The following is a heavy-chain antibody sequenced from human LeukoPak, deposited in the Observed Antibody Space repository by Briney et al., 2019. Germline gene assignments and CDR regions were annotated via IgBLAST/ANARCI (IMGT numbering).Heavy chain of an antibody. V-gene: IGHV3-30*02. CDR3: AKGGGSYYVYFDY. CDR2: IRYDGSNK. CDR1: GFTFSSYG. J-gene: IGHJ4*02. Sequence: GGSLRLSCAASGFTFSSYGIHWVRQAPGKGLEWVAFIRYDGSNKYYADSVKGRFTISRDNSKNTLYLQMNSLRAEDTAVYYCAKGGGSYYVYFDYWGQGTLVTVSS. D-gene: IGHD1-26*01.